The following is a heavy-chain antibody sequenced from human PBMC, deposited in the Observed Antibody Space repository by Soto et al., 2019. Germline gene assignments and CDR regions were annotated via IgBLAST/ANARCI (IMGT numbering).Heavy chain of an antibody. CDR1: GGSISSSSYY. CDR2: IYYSGST. Sequence: SETLSLTCTVSGGSISSSSYYWGWIRQPPGKGLEWIGSIYYSGSTYYNPSLKSRVTISVDTSKNQFSLKLSSVTAADTAVYYCARLKRYYYGSGSYYTMKRDDYYGMDVWGQGTTVTVSS. D-gene: IGHD3-10*01. J-gene: IGHJ6*02. V-gene: IGHV4-39*01. CDR3: ARLKRYYYGSGSYYTMKRDDYYGMDV.